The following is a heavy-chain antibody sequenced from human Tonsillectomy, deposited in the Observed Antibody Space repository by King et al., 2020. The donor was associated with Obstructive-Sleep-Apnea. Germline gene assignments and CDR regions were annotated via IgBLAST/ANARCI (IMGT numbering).Heavy chain of an antibody. Sequence: QLQESGPGLVKPSETLSLTCTVSGGSISSSSYYWGWIRQPPGKGLEWIGIIYYSGSTYSNPSPKSRVTISVDTSKNQFSRKLSSWTAADTAVYYCAGRRIAAAGIDYWGQGTLVTVSS. CDR3: AGRRIAAAGIDY. J-gene: IGHJ4*02. CDR2: IYYSGST. CDR1: GGSISSSSYY. D-gene: IGHD6-13*01. V-gene: IGHV4-39*01.